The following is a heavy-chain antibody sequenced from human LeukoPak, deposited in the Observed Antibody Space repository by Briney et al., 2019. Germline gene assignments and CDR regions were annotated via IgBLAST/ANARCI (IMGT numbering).Heavy chain of an antibody. CDR2: MNPNSGNT. Sequence: ASVKVSCKASGYTFTSYDINWVRQATGQGLEWMGWMNPNSGNTGYAQKIQGRVTMTRNTSISTAYMELSSLRPEDTAVYYCARGRGVVVAATLNYWGQGTLVTVSS. CDR1: GYTFTSYD. J-gene: IGHJ4*02. D-gene: IGHD2-15*01. CDR3: ARGRGVVVAATLNY. V-gene: IGHV1-8*01.